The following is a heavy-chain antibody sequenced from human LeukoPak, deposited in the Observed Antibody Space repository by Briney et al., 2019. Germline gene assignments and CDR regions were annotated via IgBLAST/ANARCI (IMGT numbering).Heavy chain of an antibody. V-gene: IGHV3-21*04. CDR2: ISSSSSYI. CDR3: AKGQETESRLDS. Sequence: PGGSLRLSCAASGFTFSSYSMNWVRQAPGKGLEWVSSISSSSSYIYYADSVKGRFTISSDKSKNILFLQMNSLRAEDTALYYCAKGQETESRLDSWGQGTLVTVSS. D-gene: IGHD1-1*01. J-gene: IGHJ4*02. CDR1: GFTFSSYS.